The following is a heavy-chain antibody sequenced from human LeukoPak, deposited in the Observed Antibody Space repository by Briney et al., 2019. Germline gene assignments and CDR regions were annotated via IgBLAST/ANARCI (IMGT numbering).Heavy chain of an antibody. CDR1: GFTFSSYR. D-gene: IGHD6-13*01. V-gene: IGHV3-7*01. CDR3: ARGTYHSRSWHFDY. Sequence: GGSLRLSCAASGFTFSSYRMSWVRQAPGKGLEWVANIKQDGSEKYYVDSVKGRFTISRDNAKNSLYLQMNSLRAEDTAVYYCARGTYHSRSWHFDYWGQGTLVTVSS. J-gene: IGHJ4*02. CDR2: IKQDGSEK.